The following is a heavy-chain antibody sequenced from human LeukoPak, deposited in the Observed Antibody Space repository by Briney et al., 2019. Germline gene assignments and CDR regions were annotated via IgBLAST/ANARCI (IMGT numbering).Heavy chain of an antibody. CDR1: GGSISGYY. CDR3: ARDSSYSSDAFDI. V-gene: IGHV4-59*01. Sequence: PSETLSLTCTVSGGSISGYYWSWIRQPPGKGLESIGYIYYSGSTNYNPSLKSRVTISVDTSKNQFSLKLSSVTAADTAVYYCARDSSYSSDAFDIWGQGTMVTVSS. J-gene: IGHJ3*02. CDR2: IYYSGST. D-gene: IGHD4-11*01.